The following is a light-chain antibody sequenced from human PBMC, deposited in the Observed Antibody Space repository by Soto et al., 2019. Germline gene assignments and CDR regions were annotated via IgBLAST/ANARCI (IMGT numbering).Light chain of an antibody. CDR3: QVWDSDSDHVV. CDR2: DDR. J-gene: IGLJ2*01. CDR1: NLEFKS. V-gene: IGLV3-21*02. Sequence: SYELTQPPSVSVAPGQTASISCGGYNLEFKSVHWYQQRPGQAPVLVVFDDRDRPSGIPDRFSGASSGNTATLTISRVEAGDESDLYCQVWDSDSDHVVFGGGTQLTVL.